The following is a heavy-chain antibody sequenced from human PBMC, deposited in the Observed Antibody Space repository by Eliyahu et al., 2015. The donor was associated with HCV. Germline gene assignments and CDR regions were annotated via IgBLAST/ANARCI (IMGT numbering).Heavy chain of an antibody. CDR3: TTDNVAVTGMAPGGECFQY. J-gene: IGHJ1*01. D-gene: IGHD6-19*01. CDR1: GFSLTHXFTNAW. Sequence: EVHLVESGGRLVEPGGSLRLSCAASGFSLTHXFTNAWMYWVRQAPGKGLEWVGRIKSKRDAEATDYAAPVKGRFSISRDDSNNMLYLQMNSLKTEDTAVYYCTTDNVAVTGMAPGGECFQYWGPGTLVTVSS. CDR2: IKSKRDAEAT. V-gene: IGHV3-15*07.